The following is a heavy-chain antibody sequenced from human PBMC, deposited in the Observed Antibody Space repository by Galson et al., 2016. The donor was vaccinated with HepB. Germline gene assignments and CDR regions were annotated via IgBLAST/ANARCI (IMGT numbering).Heavy chain of an antibody. CDR2: IRSQVNNYAT. V-gene: IGHV3-73*01. Sequence: SLRLSCAASGFTFSGTAMHWVRQASGKGLEWLGRIRSQVNNYATAYVAPVTGRFTISRDDSKNTAYLQLNSLKIEDTVVYYCLAEGVDYWGQGTLVTVYS. J-gene: IGHJ4*02. CDR3: LAEGVDY. CDR1: GFTFSGTA.